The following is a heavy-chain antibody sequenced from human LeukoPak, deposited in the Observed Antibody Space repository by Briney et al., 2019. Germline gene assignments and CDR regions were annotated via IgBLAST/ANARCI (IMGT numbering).Heavy chain of an antibody. CDR2: ISGSGGST. J-gene: IGHJ4*02. D-gene: IGHD7-27*01. CDR1: GFTFSHYV. V-gene: IGHV3-23*01. CDR3: AIDPNWGTHS. Sequence: PGGSLRLSCGASGFTFSHYVMIWVRQAPGKGLEWVSAISGSGGSTYHADSVKGRFTISRDNFKNALYLQMNSLRVEDTAVYYCAIDPNWGTHSWGQGVLVTVSS.